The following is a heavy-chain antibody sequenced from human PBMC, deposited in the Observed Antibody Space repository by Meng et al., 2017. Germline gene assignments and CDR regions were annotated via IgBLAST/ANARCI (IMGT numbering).Heavy chain of an antibody. Sequence: SETLSLTCAVYGGSFSGYYWSGSRQPPGKGLEWIREINHSGSTNYNPSLKSRVTISVDTSKNQFSLKLSSMTAADTAVYYCASRDSYNEGISSSSYWGQGTLVTVSS. CDR3: ASRDSYNEGISSSSY. CDR2: INHSGST. V-gene: IGHV4-34*01. D-gene: IGHD5-24*01. J-gene: IGHJ4*02. CDR1: GGSFSGYY.